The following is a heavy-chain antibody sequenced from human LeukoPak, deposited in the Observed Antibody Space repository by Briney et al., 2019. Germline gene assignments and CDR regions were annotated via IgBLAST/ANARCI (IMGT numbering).Heavy chain of an antibody. D-gene: IGHD6-19*01. CDR3: TRNSGWYGLS. J-gene: IGHJ1*01. CDR1: GFTLSSYE. V-gene: IGHV3-23*01. CDR2: IDYDGGSG. Sequence: GGSLRLSCTVPGFTLSSYEMSWIRQAPGKGLEWVSSIDYDGGSGHYADSVKGRFTISRDNSNNTLFLHLNSPRGEDTAVYYCTRNSGWYGLSWGQGTLVTVSS.